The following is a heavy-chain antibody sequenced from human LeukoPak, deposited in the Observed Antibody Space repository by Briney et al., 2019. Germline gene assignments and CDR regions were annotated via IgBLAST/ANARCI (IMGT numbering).Heavy chain of an antibody. V-gene: IGHV3-33*01. CDR1: GFTFSSYG. CDR2: IWYDGSNK. Sequence: SGGSLRLSCAASGFTFSSYGMHWVRQAPGKGLEWVAVIWYDGSNKYYADSVKGRFTISRDDSKNTLYLQMNSLKTEDTAVYYCTTSYGWGQGTLVTVSS. D-gene: IGHD1-26*01. CDR3: TTSYG. J-gene: IGHJ4*02.